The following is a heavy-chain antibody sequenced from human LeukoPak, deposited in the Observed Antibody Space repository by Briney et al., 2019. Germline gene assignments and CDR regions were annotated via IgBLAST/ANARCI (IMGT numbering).Heavy chain of an antibody. J-gene: IGHJ6*02. CDR3: AGVSGGLEWSPGYYYYGMDV. Sequence: GRSLRLSCAASGFTFSSYGMHWVRQAPGKGLEWVAVIWYDGSNKYYADSVKGRFTISRDNSKNTLYLQMNSLRAEDTAVYYCAGVSGGLEWSPGYYYYGMDVWGQGTTVTVSS. CDR2: IWYDGSNK. CDR1: GFTFSSYG. V-gene: IGHV3-33*01. D-gene: IGHD3-3*01.